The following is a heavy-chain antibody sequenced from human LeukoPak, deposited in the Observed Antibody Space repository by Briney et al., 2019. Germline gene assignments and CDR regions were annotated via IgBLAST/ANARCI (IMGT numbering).Heavy chain of an antibody. CDR1: GGSISSSSYY. J-gene: IGHJ4*02. D-gene: IGHD3-10*01. CDR2: IYYSGST. Sequence: SETLSLTCTVSGGSISSSSYYWGWIRQPPGTGLEWIGSIYYSGSTYYNPSLKSRVTISVDTSKNQFSLKLSSVTAADTAVYYCASRGLGFGNLDYWGQGTLVTVSS. CDR3: ASRGLGFGNLDY. V-gene: IGHV4-39*01.